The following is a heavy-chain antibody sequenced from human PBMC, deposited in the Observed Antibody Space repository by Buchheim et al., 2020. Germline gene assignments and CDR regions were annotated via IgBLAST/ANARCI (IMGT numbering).Heavy chain of an antibody. CDR3: AREQYGAYADFDY. V-gene: IGHV3-7*01. D-gene: IGHD4-17*01. CDR1: GFTFNNYW. Sequence: EVQLVESGGGLVQPGGSLRLSCAASGFTFNNYWMSWVRQAPGKGLEWVANIKRDVRESHYVDSVKGRYNISRDSAQQSLFLQMNSLRAEDTAVYYCAREQYGAYADFDYWGQGTL. CDR2: IKRDVRES. J-gene: IGHJ4*02.